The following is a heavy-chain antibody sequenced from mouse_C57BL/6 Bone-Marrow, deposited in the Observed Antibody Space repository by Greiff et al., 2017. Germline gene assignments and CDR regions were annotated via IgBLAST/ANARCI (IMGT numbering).Heavy chain of an antibody. V-gene: IGHV14-4*01. CDR1: GFNIKDDY. CDR3: TRAYYSNYHSYAMDY. D-gene: IGHD2-5*01. Sequence: VQLKQSGAELVRPGASVKLSCTASGFNIKDDYMHWVKQRPEQGLEWIGWIDPENGDTEYASKFQGKATITADTSSNTAYLQLSSLTYEDTAVYYCTRAYYSNYHSYAMDYWGQGTLVTVSS. J-gene: IGHJ4*01. CDR2: IDPENGDT.